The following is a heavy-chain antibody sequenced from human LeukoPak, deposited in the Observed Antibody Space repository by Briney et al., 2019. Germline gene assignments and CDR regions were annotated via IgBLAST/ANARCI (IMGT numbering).Heavy chain of an antibody. J-gene: IGHJ3*02. Sequence: SVKVSCKASGYTFTSYGISWVRQAPGQGLEWMGGIIPIFGTANYAQKFQGRVTITTDESTSTAYMELSSLRSEDTAVYYCARARGMATVAFDIWGQGTMVTVSS. CDR2: IIPIFGTA. D-gene: IGHD5-24*01. V-gene: IGHV1-69*05. CDR1: GYTFTSYG. CDR3: ARARGMATVAFDI.